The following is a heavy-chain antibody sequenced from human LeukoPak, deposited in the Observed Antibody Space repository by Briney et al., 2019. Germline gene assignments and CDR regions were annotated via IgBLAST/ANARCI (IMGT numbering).Heavy chain of an antibody. CDR3: AKGDSSGWYLHYYYGMDV. CDR1: GFTFSSYG. V-gene: IGHV3-30*18. CDR2: ISYDGSNK. Sequence: GGSLRLSCAASGFTFSSYGMHWVRQAPGKGLEWVAVISYDGSNKYYADSVKGRFTISRDNSKNTLYLQMNSLRAEDTAVYYCAKGDSSGWYLHYYYGMDVWGQGTTVTVSS. J-gene: IGHJ6*02. D-gene: IGHD6-19*01.